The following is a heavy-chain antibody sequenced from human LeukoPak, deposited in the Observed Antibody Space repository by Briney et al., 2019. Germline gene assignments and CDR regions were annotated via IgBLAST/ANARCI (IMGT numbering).Heavy chain of an antibody. V-gene: IGHV3-23*01. D-gene: IGHD2-2*01. Sequence: GSLRLSCAASGFTFTSYSMTWVRQAPGKGLEWVSAISADGGDRYYADSVKGRFTISRDNTKNTLFLQMSSLRVEDTAVYYRANGAAGRYCSSTTCYRWGQGTLVTVSS. CDR3: ANGAAGRYCSSTTCYR. CDR1: GFTFTSYS. J-gene: IGHJ4*02. CDR2: ISADGGDR.